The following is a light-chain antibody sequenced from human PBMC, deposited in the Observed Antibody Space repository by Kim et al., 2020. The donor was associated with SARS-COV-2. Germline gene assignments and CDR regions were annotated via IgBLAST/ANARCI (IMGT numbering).Light chain of an antibody. CDR2: EAS. V-gene: IGKV1-5*03. J-gene: IGKJ4*01. CDR1: QSISTW. Sequence: DIEMTQSPSTLSVSVGDRVTLTCRASQSISTWLAWYQQKPGKAPRLLIYEASNIDSGIPARFSGSGSGTEFTLTISSLQTDDFAIYYCQQYNRWPALTFGEGTKLDIK. CDR3: QQYNRWPALT.